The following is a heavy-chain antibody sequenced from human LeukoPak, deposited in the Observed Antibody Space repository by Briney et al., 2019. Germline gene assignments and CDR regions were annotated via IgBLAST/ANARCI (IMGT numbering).Heavy chain of an antibody. J-gene: IGHJ6*02. Sequence: ASVKVSCKASGYTFTSYGISWVRQAPGQGLEWMGWINPNSGGTNYAQKFQGRVTMTRDTSISTAYMELSRLTSDDTAVYYCARGPTLVRGVIMPDSVGGMDVWGQGTTVTVSS. V-gene: IGHV1-2*02. CDR3: ARGPTLVRGVIMPDSVGGMDV. CDR2: INPNSGGT. D-gene: IGHD3-10*01. CDR1: GYTFTSYG.